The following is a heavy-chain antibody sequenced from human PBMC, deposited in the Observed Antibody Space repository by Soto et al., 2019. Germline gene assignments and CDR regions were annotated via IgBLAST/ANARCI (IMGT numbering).Heavy chain of an antibody. Sequence: GGSLRLSCAASGFTFSSYSMNWVRQAPGKGLEWVSSISSSSSYIYCADSVKGRFTISRDNAKNSLYLQMNSLRAEDTAVYYCAREAPLSGFDYWGQGTLVTVSS. CDR1: GFTFSSYS. CDR3: AREAPLSGFDY. CDR2: ISSSSSYI. D-gene: IGHD3-16*02. J-gene: IGHJ4*02. V-gene: IGHV3-21*01.